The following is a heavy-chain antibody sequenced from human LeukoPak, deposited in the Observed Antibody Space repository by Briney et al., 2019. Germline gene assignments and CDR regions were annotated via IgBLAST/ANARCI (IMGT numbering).Heavy chain of an antibody. CDR3: AREDLMVATGYGY. CDR1: GFNHA. Sequence: ASVKVSCKASGFNHAISWLRQAPGQGLEWMGWISTYNGDTKYPEKLQGRVTMTADTSTSTVYMELRSLRSDDTAVYYCAREDLMVATGYGYWGQGTLVTVSS. CDR2: ISTYNGDT. V-gene: IGHV1-18*01. D-gene: IGHD5-12*01. J-gene: IGHJ4*02.